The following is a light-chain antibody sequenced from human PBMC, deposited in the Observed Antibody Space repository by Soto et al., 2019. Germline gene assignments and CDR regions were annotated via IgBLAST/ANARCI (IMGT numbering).Light chain of an antibody. CDR1: TSNIGAGYD. J-gene: IGLJ3*02. Sequence: QSVLTQPPSVSGAPGQRVTISCTGSTSNIGAGYDVQWYQQFPGTAPKLLIYSNIQRPSGVPARFSGSKSGTSASLAITGLQAEDEADYYCQSYDSSLNVSVFGGGTKLTVL. CDR2: SNI. V-gene: IGLV1-40*01. CDR3: QSYDSSLNVSV.